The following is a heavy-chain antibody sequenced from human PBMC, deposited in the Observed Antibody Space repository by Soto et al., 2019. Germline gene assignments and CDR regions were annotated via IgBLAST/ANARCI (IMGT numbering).Heavy chain of an antibody. J-gene: IGHJ4*02. CDR1: GYTFSDYY. CDR2: INPNSGGT. CDR3: AREPATAKPEGVGI. V-gene: IGHV1-2*02. Sequence: ASVKVSCKASGYTFSDYYIHWVRQAPGQGLEWMGWINPNSGGTKYAPKFQGGVTMTRDTSITTAYMELSRLRSGDTAVYYCAREPATAKPEGVGIWGQGTLVTVSS. D-gene: IGHD1-1*01.